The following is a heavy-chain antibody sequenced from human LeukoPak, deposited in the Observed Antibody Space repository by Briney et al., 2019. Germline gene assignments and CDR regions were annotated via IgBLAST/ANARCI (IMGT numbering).Heavy chain of an antibody. CDR2: IYYSGST. V-gene: IGHV4-39*01. Sequence: NPSETLSLTCTVSGGSISSSSYYWGWIRQPPEKGLEWIGSIYYSGSTYYNPSLKSRVTISVDTSKNQFSLKLSSVTAADTAVYYCARQLYGSGSAFDYWGQGTLVTVSS. D-gene: IGHD3-10*01. CDR1: GGSISSSSYY. CDR3: ARQLYGSGSAFDY. J-gene: IGHJ4*02.